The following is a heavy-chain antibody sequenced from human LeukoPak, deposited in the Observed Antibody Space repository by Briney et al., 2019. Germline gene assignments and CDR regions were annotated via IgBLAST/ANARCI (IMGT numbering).Heavy chain of an antibody. D-gene: IGHD3-10*02. CDR3: AALGITMIGGV. CDR2: IYSGGST. V-gene: IGHV3-66*01. J-gene: IGHJ6*04. Sequence: GGSLRLSCAASGFTVSSNYMSWVRQAPGKGLEWVSVIYSGGSTYYADSVKGRFTISRDNAKNSLYLQMNSLRAEDTAVYYCAALGITMIGGVWGKGTTVTISS. CDR1: GFTVSSNY.